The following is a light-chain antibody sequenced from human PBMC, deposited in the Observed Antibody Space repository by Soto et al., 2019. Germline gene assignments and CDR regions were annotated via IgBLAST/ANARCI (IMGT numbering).Light chain of an antibody. Sequence: QAVVTQKPSFSVSPGGTVTLTCGLSSGSVSTSYYPSWYQQTPGQAPRTLIYNTYTRSSGVPDRFSASILGDKAALTITGAQADDESDYYCVLYMGSGISVFGGGTKLTVL. CDR2: NTY. V-gene: IGLV8-61*01. J-gene: IGLJ2*01. CDR3: VLYMGSGISV. CDR1: SGSVSTSYY.